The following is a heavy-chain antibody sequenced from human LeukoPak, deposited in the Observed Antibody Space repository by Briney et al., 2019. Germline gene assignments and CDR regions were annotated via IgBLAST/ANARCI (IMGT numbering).Heavy chain of an antibody. Sequence: SVNVSRKASGYTLTHYGICWLRQAPAQPREWMGGISAYHGNTEYVQKLQGRVTINTNPSPSTASMEPRSLRSDHPAVCYCSRGQSGYSYGYVYWGEGTLVTVSS. D-gene: IGHD5-18*01. CDR3: SRGQSGYSYGYVY. V-gene: IGHV1-18*01. J-gene: IGHJ4*02. CDR2: ISAYHGNT. CDR1: GYTLTHYG.